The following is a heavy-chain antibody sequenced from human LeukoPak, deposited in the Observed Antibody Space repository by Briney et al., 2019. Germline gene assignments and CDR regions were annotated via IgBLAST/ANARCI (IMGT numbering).Heavy chain of an antibody. J-gene: IGHJ4*02. CDR2: IYYSGST. D-gene: IGHD6-19*01. V-gene: IGHV4-30-4*01. CDR3: ARVGIAVAESSFDY. Sequence: SETLSLTCTVSGGSISSGDYYWSWIRQPPGKGLEWIGYIYYSGSTYYNPSLKSRVTISVDTSKNQFSLKLSSVTAADTAVYYCARVGIAVAESSFDYWGQGTLVTVSS. CDR1: GGSISSGDYY.